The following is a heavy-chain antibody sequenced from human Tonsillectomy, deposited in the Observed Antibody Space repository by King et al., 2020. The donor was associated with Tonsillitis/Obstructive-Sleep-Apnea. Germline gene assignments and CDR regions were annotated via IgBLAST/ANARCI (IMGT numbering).Heavy chain of an antibody. J-gene: IGHJ3*02. Sequence: VQLQQWGAGLLKPSETLSLTCAVYGGSFSGYYWSWIRQPPGKGLEWIGEINDSGSTNYNPSLKSRVTISVDTSKNQFSLNLSSVTAAGTAVYYCARVPSYSGGYYFAFDIWGQGTMVTVSS. CDR2: INDSGST. D-gene: IGHD1-26*01. CDR1: GGSFSGYY. CDR3: ARVPSYSGGYYFAFDI. V-gene: IGHV4-34*01.